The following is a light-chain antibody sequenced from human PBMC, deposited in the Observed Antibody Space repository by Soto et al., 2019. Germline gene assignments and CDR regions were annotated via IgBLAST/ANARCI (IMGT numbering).Light chain of an antibody. V-gene: IGKV1-39*01. CDR2: AAS. J-gene: IGKJ5*01. CDR1: QSISNF. CDR3: QQSYSTLSIT. Sequence: EIQRTQSPSSLSASVGDRVNITCLASQSISNFLNWYQQKPGKAPSLLIYAASSLQSGIPSRFSGSESGTDFILRITTLQPEDFATYYCQQSYSTLSITFGQVTRLEIK.